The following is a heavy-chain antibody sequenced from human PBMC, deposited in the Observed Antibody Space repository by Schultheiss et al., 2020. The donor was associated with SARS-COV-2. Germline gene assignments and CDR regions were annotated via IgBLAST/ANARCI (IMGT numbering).Heavy chain of an antibody. J-gene: IGHJ6*03. CDR2: ISWNSGSI. CDR3: ARDSTYYYYYMDV. Sequence: GGSLRLSCAASGFTFDDYAMHWVRQAPGKGLEWVSGISWNSGSIGYADSVKGRFTISRDNAKNSLYLQMNSLRAEDTAVYYCARDSTYYYYYMDVWGQGTTVTVSS. CDR1: GFTFDDYA. V-gene: IGHV3-9*01.